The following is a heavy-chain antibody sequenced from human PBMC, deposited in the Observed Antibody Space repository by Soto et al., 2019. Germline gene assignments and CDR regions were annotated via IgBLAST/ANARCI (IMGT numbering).Heavy chain of an antibody. CDR3: ARKEDKSVGGSSRGWSNWFDP. V-gene: IGHV4-31*03. CDR1: GGSISSGGYY. Sequence: QVQLQESGPGLVKPSQTLSLTCTVSGGSISSGGYYWSWIRQHPGKGLEWIGYIYSSGSTDYNPSLKSRITISVDTSKNQFSLKLSSVTAADTAVYYCARKEDKSVGGSSRGWSNWFDPWGQGTLVTVSS. J-gene: IGHJ5*02. CDR2: IYSSGST. D-gene: IGHD6-19*01.